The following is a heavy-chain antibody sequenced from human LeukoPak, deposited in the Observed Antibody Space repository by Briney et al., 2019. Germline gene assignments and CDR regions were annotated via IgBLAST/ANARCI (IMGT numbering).Heavy chain of an antibody. Sequence: GGSLRLSCAASGFTFSNYMMHWVRQAPGKGLVWVSRIKSDGITITYADSVKGRFTISRDDAKNTLYPQMNSLRAEDTAVYYCLRDLNWSLDQWGQGTLVTVSS. V-gene: IGHV3-74*01. CDR2: IKSDGITI. CDR1: GFTFSNYM. D-gene: IGHD1-20*01. J-gene: IGHJ4*02. CDR3: LRDLNWSLDQ.